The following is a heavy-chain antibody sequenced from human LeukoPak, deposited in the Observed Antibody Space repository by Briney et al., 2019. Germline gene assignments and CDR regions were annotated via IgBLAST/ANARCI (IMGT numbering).Heavy chain of an antibody. V-gene: IGHV1-24*01. CDR2: FHPEDGET. CDR3: ATDRGYCSSTSCYKSWFDY. CDR1: GYTLTELS. Sequence: ASVKVSCKVSGYTLTELSMHWVRQAPGKGLEWMGGFHPEDGETIYAQKFQGRVTMTEDTSTDTAYMELSNLRSEDTAVYYCATDRGYCSSTSCYKSWFDYWGQGTLVTVSS. J-gene: IGHJ4*02. D-gene: IGHD2-2*02.